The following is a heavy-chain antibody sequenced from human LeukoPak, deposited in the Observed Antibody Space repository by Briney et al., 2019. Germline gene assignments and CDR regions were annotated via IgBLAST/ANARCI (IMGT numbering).Heavy chain of an antibody. CDR1: GGSFSSSSYY. CDR2: ISYSGST. J-gene: IGHJ4*02. V-gene: IGHV4-39*02. CDR3: ARSQSGYNYAYHFDS. D-gene: IGHD5-18*01. Sequence: PSETLSLTCSVSGGSFSSSSYYWGWIRQPPGKGLEWIGSISYSGSTFYNPSLKSRVTISVDTSKNHFSLTLSSVTAADTALYYCARSQSGYNYAYHFDSWGQGTLVTVSS.